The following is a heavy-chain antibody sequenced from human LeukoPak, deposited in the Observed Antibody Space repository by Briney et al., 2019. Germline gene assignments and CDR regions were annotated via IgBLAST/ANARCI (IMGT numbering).Heavy chain of an antibody. D-gene: IGHD3-3*01. V-gene: IGHV5-51*01. Sequence: GESLKISCKGSGYRFTSYWIGWVRQMPGKGLEWMGIIYPGDSDTRYSPSFQGQVTISADKSISTAYLQWSSLKASDTAMYYCARHGVRFLENYYMDVWGKGTTVTVSS. CDR2: IYPGDSDT. J-gene: IGHJ6*03. CDR1: GYRFTSYW. CDR3: ARHGVRFLENYYMDV.